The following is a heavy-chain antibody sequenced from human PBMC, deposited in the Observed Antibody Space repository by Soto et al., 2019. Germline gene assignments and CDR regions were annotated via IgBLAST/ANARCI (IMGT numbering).Heavy chain of an antibody. CDR2: ISSSSSTI. V-gene: IGHV3-48*01. J-gene: IGHJ4*02. CDR1: GFTFSSYS. D-gene: IGHD6-19*01. CDR3: ARDISYSSGWFDY. Sequence: EVQLVESGGGLVQPGGSLRLSCAASGFTFSSYSMNWVRQAPGKGLEWVSYISSSSSTIYYADSVKGRFTISRDNAKNSLYLQMNSLRAEDTAVYYCARDISYSSGWFDYWGQGTLVTVSS.